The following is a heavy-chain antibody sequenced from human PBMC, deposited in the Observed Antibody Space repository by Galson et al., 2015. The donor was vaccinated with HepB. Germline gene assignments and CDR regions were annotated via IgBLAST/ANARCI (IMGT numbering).Heavy chain of an antibody. CDR1: GGSFRSGDWY. CDR3: ARASPGYDYVWGSPYYFDS. Sequence: TLSLTCTISGGSFRSGDWYWNWIRQPPGKGLEWIGYIYFSGSTKYNPSLKSRLTLSVDTSKNQFSLKLTSVTAADTAVYFCARASPGYDYVWGSPYYFDSWGQGTLVTVSS. CDR2: IYFSGST. D-gene: IGHD3-16*01. J-gene: IGHJ4*02. V-gene: IGHV4-30-4*01.